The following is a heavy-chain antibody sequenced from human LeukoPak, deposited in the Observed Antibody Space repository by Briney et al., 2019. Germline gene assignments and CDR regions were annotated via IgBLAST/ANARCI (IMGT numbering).Heavy chain of an antibody. J-gene: IGHJ3*02. D-gene: IGHD6-19*01. Sequence: SETLSLTCTVSGGSISSYYWSWIRQPPGKGLEWIGYIYYSGSTNYNPSLKSRVTISVNTSKNQFSLKLSSVTAADTAVDYCATPSFSSGWYGAFDIWGQGTVVTVSS. V-gene: IGHV4-59*08. CDR1: GGSISSYY. CDR3: ATPSFSSGWYGAFDI. CDR2: IYYSGST.